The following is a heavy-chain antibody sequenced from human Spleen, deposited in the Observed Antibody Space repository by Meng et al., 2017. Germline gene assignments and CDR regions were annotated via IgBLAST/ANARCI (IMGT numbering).Heavy chain of an antibody. CDR1: GFTFSSYA. J-gene: IGHJ4*02. CDR3: ARDAEYFDY. CDR2: ISGSGGST. V-gene: IGHV3-23*04. Sequence: EVQLVESGGGLVEPGGSLRLSCAASGFTFSSYALSWVRQVPGKGLEWVSSISGSGGSTYYADSVKGRFTFSRDNSKNTLYLQMNSLRAEDTAVYYCARDAEYFDYWGQGTLVTVSS.